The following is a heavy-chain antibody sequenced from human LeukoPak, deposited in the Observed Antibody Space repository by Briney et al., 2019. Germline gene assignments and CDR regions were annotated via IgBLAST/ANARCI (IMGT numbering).Heavy chain of an antibody. J-gene: IGHJ4*02. V-gene: IGHV3-7*03. D-gene: IGHD6-19*01. CDR2: IKQDGSEK. CDR1: GFTFSSYW. CDR3: ARDPTLYSSGWCGGDYFDY. Sequence: TGGSLRLSCAASGFTFSSYWMSWVRQAPGKGLEWVANIKQDGSEKYYVDSVKGRFTISRDNAKNSLYLQMNSLRAEDTAVYYCARDPTLYSSGWCGGDYFDYWGQGTLVTVSS.